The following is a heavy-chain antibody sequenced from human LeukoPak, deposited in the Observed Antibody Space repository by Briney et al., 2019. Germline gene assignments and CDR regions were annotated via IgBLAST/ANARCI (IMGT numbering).Heavy chain of an antibody. D-gene: IGHD1-14*01. CDR3: ARGNPPYYFNY. CDR1: GYTFTSYY. CDR2: INHNGGST. V-gene: IGHV1-46*01. J-gene: IGHJ4*02. Sequence: ASVKVSCKASGYTFTSYYMHWVRQAPGQGLEWMGLINHNGGSTTYAQKFQGRVTMTRDTSTSTVYMNLSSLRSEDTAVYSCARGNPPYYFNYWGQGTLVTVSS.